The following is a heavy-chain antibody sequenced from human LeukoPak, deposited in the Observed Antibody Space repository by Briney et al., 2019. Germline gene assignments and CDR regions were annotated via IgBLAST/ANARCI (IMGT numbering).Heavy chain of an antibody. V-gene: IGHV4-30-4*08. CDR1: GGSISSGDYY. D-gene: IGHD3-22*01. J-gene: IGHJ4*02. CDR3: ARDVGSSGSFDY. CDR2: IYYSGST. Sequence: SETLSLTXTVSGGSISSGDYYWSRIRQPPGKGLEWIGYIYYSGSTYYNPSLKSRVTISVDTSKNQFSLKLSSVTAADTAVYYCARDVGSSGSFDYWGQGTLVTVSS.